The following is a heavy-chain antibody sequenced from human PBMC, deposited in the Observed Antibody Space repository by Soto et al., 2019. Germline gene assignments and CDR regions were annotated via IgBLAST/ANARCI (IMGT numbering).Heavy chain of an antibody. Sequence: PGGSLGLSCAASGFTFSTYEMNWVRQAPGKGLEWVSYISSSGSTIYYADSVEGRFTISRDHAKNSLYLQLHSLRAEDTAITYYARNLITIVYRDYFDYWAQGTRVTVSA. CDR1: GFTFSTYE. CDR3: ARNLITIVYRDYFDY. D-gene: IGHD3-3*01. J-gene: IGHJ4*02. CDR2: ISSSGSTI. V-gene: IGHV3-48*03.